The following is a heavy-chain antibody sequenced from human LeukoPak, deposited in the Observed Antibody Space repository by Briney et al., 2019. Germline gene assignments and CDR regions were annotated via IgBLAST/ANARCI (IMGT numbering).Heavy chain of an antibody. CDR1: GFTFSCCG. V-gene: IGHV3-23*01. J-gene: IGHJ4*02. CDR3: AKDIRPAGITIFGVAPITFDY. D-gene: IGHD3-3*01. CDR2: ISGSGGST. Sequence: GGSLRLSCAASGFTFSCCGIHWVRQAPGKGLEWVSAISGSGGSTYYADSVKGRFTISRDNSKNTLYLQMNSLRAEDTAVYYCAKDIRPAGITIFGVAPITFDYWGQGTLVTVSS.